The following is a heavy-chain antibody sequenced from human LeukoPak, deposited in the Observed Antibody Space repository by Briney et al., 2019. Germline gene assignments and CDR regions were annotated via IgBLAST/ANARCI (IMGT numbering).Heavy chain of an antibody. V-gene: IGHV4-59*01. J-gene: IGHJ4*02. CDR1: GGSISSYY. CDR2: IYYSGST. Sequence: SETLSLTCTVSGGSISSYYWSWIRQPPGKGLEWIGYIYYSGSTNYNPSLKSRVTISVGTSKNQFSLKLSSVTAADTAVYYCARGPWELLNFDYWGQGTLVTVSS. CDR3: ARGPWELLNFDY. D-gene: IGHD1-26*01.